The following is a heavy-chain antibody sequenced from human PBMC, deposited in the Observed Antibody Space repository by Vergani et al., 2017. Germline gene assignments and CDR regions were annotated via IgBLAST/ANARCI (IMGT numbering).Heavy chain of an antibody. CDR2: ISSSGSTI. V-gene: IGHV3-11*04. Sequence: QVQLVESGGGLVKPGGSLRLSCAASGFTFSDYYMSWIRQAPGKGLEWVSYISSSGSTIYYADSVKGRFTISRDNSKNTLYLQMNSLRAEDTAVYYCAKGGCSSTSCYYYYYYMDVWGKGTTVTVSS. CDR3: AKGGCSSTSCYYYYYYMDV. D-gene: IGHD2-2*01. CDR1: GFTFSDYY. J-gene: IGHJ6*03.